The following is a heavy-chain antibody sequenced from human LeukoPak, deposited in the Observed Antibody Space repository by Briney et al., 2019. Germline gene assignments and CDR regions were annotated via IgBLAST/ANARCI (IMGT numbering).Heavy chain of an antibody. J-gene: IGHJ4*02. Sequence: ASVKVSCKASGYTFTSYGISWVRQAPGQGLEWMGWISAYNGNTNYAQKLQGRVTMTTDTSTSTAYMELRSLRSDDTAVYYCARGTYDFWSGFTHFDYWGQGTLVTVSS. D-gene: IGHD3-3*01. CDR3: ARGTYDFWSGFTHFDY. CDR2: ISAYNGNT. V-gene: IGHV1-18*01. CDR1: GYTFTSYG.